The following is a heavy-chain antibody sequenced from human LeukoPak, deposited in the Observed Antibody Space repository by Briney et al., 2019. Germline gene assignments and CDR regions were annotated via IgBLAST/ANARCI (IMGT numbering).Heavy chain of an antibody. V-gene: IGHV1-69*05. J-gene: IGHJ4*02. Sequence: SVKVSCKASGGTFSSYAISWVRQAPGQGLEWMGGIIPIFGTANYEQKFHGRVTLTTDESTSTAYMELSSLRSEDTAVYYCASSGRGYSGYDSGFDYWGQGTLVTVSS. D-gene: IGHD5-12*01. CDR1: GGTFSSYA. CDR3: ASSGRGYSGYDSGFDY. CDR2: IIPIFGTA.